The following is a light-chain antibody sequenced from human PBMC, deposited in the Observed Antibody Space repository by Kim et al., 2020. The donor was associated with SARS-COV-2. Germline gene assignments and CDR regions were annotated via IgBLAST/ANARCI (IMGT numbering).Light chain of an antibody. Sequence: SPGERATLSCRASQSVSSSHLAWYQQRPGQAPRLLIYGASFRATGIPDRFSGSGSGTDFTLTISRLEPEDFAVYYCQQFGTSSYTFGQGTKLEI. CDR1: QSVSSSH. CDR2: GAS. J-gene: IGKJ2*01. CDR3: QQFGTSSYT. V-gene: IGKV3-20*01.